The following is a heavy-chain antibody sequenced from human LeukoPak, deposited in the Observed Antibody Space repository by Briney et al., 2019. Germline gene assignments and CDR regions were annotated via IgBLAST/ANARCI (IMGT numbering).Heavy chain of an antibody. CDR3: ARDKGTY. CDR2: INQDGSEK. J-gene: IGHJ4*02. CDR1: GFTFSSHW. V-gene: IGHV3-7*01. Sequence: GGSLRLSCAASGFTFSSHWMSWVRQTPGKGLEWVAHINQDGSEKYYVDSVKGRFTISRDNAKNSLHLQMNSLRAEDTAVYYCARDKGTYWGQGTLVTVSS.